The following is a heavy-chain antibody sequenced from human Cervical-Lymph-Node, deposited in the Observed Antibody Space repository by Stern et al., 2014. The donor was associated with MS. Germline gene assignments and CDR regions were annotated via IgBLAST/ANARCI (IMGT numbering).Heavy chain of an antibody. J-gene: IGHJ4*02. CDR1: GGTFSMST. D-gene: IGHD6-19*01. Sequence: VQLVESGAEVKKPGSSVKVSCKASGGTFSMSTITWVRQAPGQGLEWMGGITPLFGTTNYAQTFQGRVTTIADESTNTAYMELTRLTSDGTAVYFCTIDQGGIAVYWGQGTLVTVSS. CDR3: TIDQGGIAVY. CDR2: ITPLFGTT. V-gene: IGHV1-69*01.